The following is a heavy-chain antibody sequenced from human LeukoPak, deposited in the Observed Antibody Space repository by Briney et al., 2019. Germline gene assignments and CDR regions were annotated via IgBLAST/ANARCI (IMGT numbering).Heavy chain of an antibody. Sequence: SETLSLTCTVSGGSISYYYWSWIRQSPGKGLEWIGYVYYSGTTHYNPSLKGRVTISVDTSKNQFSLQLRSVTAADTAVYYCAREDPQTRVPEGMDVWGQGTTVTVSS. D-gene: IGHD4/OR15-4a*01. CDR3: AREDPQTRVPEGMDV. CDR2: VYYSGTT. CDR1: GGSISYYY. J-gene: IGHJ6*02. V-gene: IGHV4-59*01.